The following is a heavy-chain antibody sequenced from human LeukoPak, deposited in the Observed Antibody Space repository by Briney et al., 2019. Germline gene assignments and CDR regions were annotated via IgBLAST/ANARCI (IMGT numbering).Heavy chain of an antibody. CDR2: IKQDGSNK. D-gene: IGHD3-22*01. CDR1: GFTFSSYW. V-gene: IGHV3-7*01. CDR3: AKDGYDGSGAYIDY. Sequence: PGGSLRLSCAASGFTFSSYWMSWVRQAPGKGLEWVANIKQDGSNKYYADSVKGRFTISRDNSKNTLYLQMNSLRAEDTTVYNCAKDGYDGSGAYIDYWGQGTLVIVSS. J-gene: IGHJ4*02.